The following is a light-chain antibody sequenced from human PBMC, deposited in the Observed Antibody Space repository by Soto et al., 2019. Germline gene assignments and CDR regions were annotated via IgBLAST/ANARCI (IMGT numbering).Light chain of an antibody. V-gene: IGLV1-44*01. J-gene: IGLJ3*02. CDR1: SSNIGTST. Sequence: QSVLTQPASVSGTPGQRVTICCSGGSSNIGTSTVNWYHQVPGRAPKLLIYSTNQRPSGVPERFSGSTSGTSASLAINGLQSEDEGVFLCAAWDDSQNGPVFGGGTKVTVL. CDR3: AAWDDSQNGPV. CDR2: STN.